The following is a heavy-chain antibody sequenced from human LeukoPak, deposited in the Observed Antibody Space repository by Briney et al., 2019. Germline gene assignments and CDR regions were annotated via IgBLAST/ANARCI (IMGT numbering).Heavy chain of an antibody. CDR2: IYSGGNT. Sequence: PGGSLRLSCTVSGFTVSSNSMSWVRQAPGKGLEWVSFIYSGGNTHYSDSVKGRFTISRDNSKNTLYLQMNSLRAEDTAVYYCASLNSYYYDSGGYTLDYWGQGTLVTVSS. J-gene: IGHJ4*02. D-gene: IGHD3-22*01. CDR1: GFTVSSNS. V-gene: IGHV3-53*01. CDR3: ASLNSYYYDSGGYTLDY.